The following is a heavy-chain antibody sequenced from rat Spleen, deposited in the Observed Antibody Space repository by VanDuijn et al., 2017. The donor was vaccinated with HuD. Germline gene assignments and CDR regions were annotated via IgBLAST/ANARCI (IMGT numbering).Heavy chain of an antibody. J-gene: IGHJ4*01. V-gene: IGHV5S23*01. CDR1: GFTFRNYD. D-gene: IGHD1-11*01. CDR2: ISPSGGST. Sequence: EVQLVESGGGLIQPGRSLKLSCAGSGFTFRNYDMAWVRQAPTKGLEWVASISPSGGSTYYPDAVKERFTISRDNAKNTLYLQLNSLKSEDTAIYYCARNNYGCFMDAWGQGASVTVSS. CDR3: ARNNYGCFMDA.